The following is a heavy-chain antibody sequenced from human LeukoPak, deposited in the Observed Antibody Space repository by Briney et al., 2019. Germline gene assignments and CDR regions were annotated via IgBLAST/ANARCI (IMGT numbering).Heavy chain of an antibody. CDR2: ISWNSGSI. Sequence: GGSLRLSCAASGFTFDDYAMHWVRQAPGKGLEWVSGISWNSGSIGYADSVKGRFTISRDNAKNSLYLQMNSLRAEDTAVYYCARGVTDDGGYWGQGTLVTVSS. J-gene: IGHJ4*02. D-gene: IGHD1-1*01. CDR1: GFTFDDYA. CDR3: ARGVTDDGGY. V-gene: IGHV3-9*01.